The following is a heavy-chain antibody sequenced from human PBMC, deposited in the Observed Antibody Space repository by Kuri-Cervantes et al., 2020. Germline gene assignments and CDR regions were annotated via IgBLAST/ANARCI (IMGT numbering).Heavy chain of an antibody. CDR1: GFTFSSYD. CDR2: IGTAGDT. V-gene: IGHV3-13*01. CDR3: ARGVKVRGVIIYYYYGMDV. J-gene: IGHJ6*02. D-gene: IGHD3-10*01. Sequence: GESLKISCAASGFTFSSYDMHWVRQATGKGLEWVSAIGTAGDTYYPGSVKGRFTISRENAKNSLYLQMNSLRDEDTAVYYCARGVKVRGVIIYYYYGMDVWGQGTTVTVSS.